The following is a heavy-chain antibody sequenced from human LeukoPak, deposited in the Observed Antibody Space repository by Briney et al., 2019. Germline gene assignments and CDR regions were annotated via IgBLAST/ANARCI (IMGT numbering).Heavy chain of an antibody. D-gene: IGHD3-3*01. CDR2: IYGDGRT. CDR1: GFTVSSNY. V-gene: IGHV3-53*01. J-gene: IGHJ4*02. Sequence: GGSLRLSCAASGFTVSSNYMSWVRQAPGNGLERVSVIYGDGRTSHSASVRGRFTISRDNSKNIVSLQMNNLRAEDTAVYYCARGRGLGVVSPYFDYWGQGTLVTVSS. CDR3: ARGRGLGVVSPYFDY.